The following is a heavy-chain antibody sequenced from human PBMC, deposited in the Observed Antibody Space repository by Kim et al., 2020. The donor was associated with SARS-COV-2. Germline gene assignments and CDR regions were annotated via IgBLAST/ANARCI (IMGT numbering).Heavy chain of an antibody. V-gene: IGHV3-30-3*01. Sequence: GGSLRLSCAASGFTFSSYAMHWVRQAPGKGLEWVAVISYDGSNKYYADSVKGRFTISRDNSKNTLYLQMNSLRAEDTAVYYCARDVRFLEWLLSGIDYWG. CDR2: ISYDGSNK. CDR3: ARDVRFLEWLLSGIDY. J-gene: IGHJ4*01. D-gene: IGHD3-3*01. CDR1: GFTFSSYA.